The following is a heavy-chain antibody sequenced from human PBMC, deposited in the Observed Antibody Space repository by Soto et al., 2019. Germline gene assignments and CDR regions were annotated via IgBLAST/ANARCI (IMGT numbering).Heavy chain of an antibody. CDR1: GGSFSGYY. CDR3: ARGVTTAVRDAFDI. J-gene: IGHJ3*02. D-gene: IGHD4-17*01. Sequence: SETLSLTCAVYGGSFSGYYWGWIRQPPGKGLEWIGEINHSGSTNYNPSLKSRVTISVDTSKNQFSLKLSSVTAADTAVYYCARGVTTAVRDAFDIWGQGTMVTVSS. V-gene: IGHV4-34*01. CDR2: INHSGST.